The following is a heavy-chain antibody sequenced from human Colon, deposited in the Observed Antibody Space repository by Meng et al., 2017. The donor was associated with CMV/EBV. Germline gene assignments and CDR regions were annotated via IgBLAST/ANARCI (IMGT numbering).Heavy chain of an antibody. J-gene: IGHJ4*02. D-gene: IGHD6-6*01. CDR2: IRYDGSDK. CDR1: RFTFSSFG. CDR3: AKYSSSSLSFES. Sequence: GGSLRLSCAASRFTFSSFGMPWVRQAPGKGLEWVAFIRYDGSDKYYVDSVKGRFTISRDNSKNTLYLQMNSLRAEDTAVYYCAKYSSSSLSFESWGQGTLVTVSS. V-gene: IGHV3-30*02.